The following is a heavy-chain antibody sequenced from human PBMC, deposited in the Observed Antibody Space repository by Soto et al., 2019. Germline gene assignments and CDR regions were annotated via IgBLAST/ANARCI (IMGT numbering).Heavy chain of an antibody. Sequence: GGSLRLSCAASGLTFSNYWMSWVRQAPGKGLEWVANIKQDGSEKHYVDSVKGRFTISRDNAKNSLSLQMNSLTGEDTAAYYCAREGSIVAAGTGVAYWGQGTLVTVSS. CDR3: AREGSIVAAGTGVAY. D-gene: IGHD6-25*01. V-gene: IGHV3-7*01. CDR1: GLTFSNYW. CDR2: IKQDGSEK. J-gene: IGHJ4*02.